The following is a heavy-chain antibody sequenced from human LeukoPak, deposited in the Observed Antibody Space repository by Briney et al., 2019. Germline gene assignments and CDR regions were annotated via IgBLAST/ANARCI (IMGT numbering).Heavy chain of an antibody. J-gene: IGHJ6*03. CDR2: IYSRGT. D-gene: IGHD5-12*01. CDR1: GGSISSYY. Sequence: SETLSLTCTVSGGSISSYYLSWIRQRAGKGLEWIGRIYSRGTTYNPSLKDRVTMSVDTSKNQFSLKLSSVTAADTAVYYCARVVYSGYDFRGAMDVWGKGTTVTVSS. V-gene: IGHV4-4*07. CDR3: ARVVYSGYDFRGAMDV.